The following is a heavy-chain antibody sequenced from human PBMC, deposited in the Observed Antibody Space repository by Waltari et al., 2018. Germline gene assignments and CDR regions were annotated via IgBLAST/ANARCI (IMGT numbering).Heavy chain of an antibody. CDR2: IYSGGST. CDR3: ATLGLDAFDI. Sequence: EVQLLESGGGLVQPGGSLRLSCAAAGFTFSSYAMSWVRQAPGKGLEWVSVIYSGGSTYYADSVKGRFTISRDNSKNTLYLQMNSLRAEDTAVYYCATLGLDAFDIWGQGTMVTVSS. D-gene: IGHD1-26*01. V-gene: IGHV3-23*03. CDR1: GFTFSSYA. J-gene: IGHJ3*02.